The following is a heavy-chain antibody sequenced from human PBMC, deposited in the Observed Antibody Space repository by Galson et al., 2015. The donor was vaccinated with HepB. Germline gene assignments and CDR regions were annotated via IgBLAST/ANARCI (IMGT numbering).Heavy chain of an antibody. CDR1: GGSISSDYW. CDR2: IYHDVRP. D-gene: IGHD3-9*01. J-gene: IGHJ3*02. V-gene: IGHV4-4*02. CDR3: ATTTRTGSSLEAFDI. Sequence: SETLSLTCAVSGGSISSDYWWNWVRQAPGKGLEWIGEIYHDVRPNYSPSLKSRVTMSVDKSNNQFSLNLNSVTAADTALYFRATTTRTGSSLEAFDIWGQGTMVTVSS.